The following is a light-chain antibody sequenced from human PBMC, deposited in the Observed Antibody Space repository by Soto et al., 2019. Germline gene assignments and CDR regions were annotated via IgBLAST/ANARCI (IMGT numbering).Light chain of an antibody. CDR3: CSYAGSSPYVV. J-gene: IGLJ2*01. Sequence: QSVLTQPASVSGSPGQSITISCTGTSSDVGSYNLVSWYQQHPGKAPKLMIYEGSKRPSGVSNRFSGSKSGNTASLTISGLQAEDEADYYCCSYAGSSPYVVFGGGTKLTV. CDR2: EGS. V-gene: IGLV2-23*01. CDR1: SSDVGSYNL.